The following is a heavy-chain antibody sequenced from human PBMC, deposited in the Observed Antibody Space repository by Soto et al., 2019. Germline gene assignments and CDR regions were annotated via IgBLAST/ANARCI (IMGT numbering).Heavy chain of an antibody. D-gene: IGHD6-13*01. CDR1: GFAFYNYG. CDR3: AREAGYEDTVGQQLPDG. V-gene: IGHV3-33*01. Sequence: GGSLRLSCAASGFAFYNYGMHWVRQAPGKGLQWVADIWHDGSNKYYTDSVKGRFTISRDNSKNMLYLQMNSLRAEDTALYHCAREAGYEDTVGQQLPDGWGQGIMVTVS. CDR2: IWHDGSNK. J-gene: IGHJ4*02.